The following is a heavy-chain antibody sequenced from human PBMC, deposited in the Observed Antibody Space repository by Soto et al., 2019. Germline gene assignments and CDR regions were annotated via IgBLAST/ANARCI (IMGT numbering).Heavy chain of an antibody. CDR2: IWYDGSNK. D-gene: IGHD3-10*01. V-gene: IGHV3-33*01. Sequence: GGSLRLSCAASGFTFSSYGMHWVRQAPGKGLEWVAVIWYDGSNKYYADSVKGRFTISRDNSKNTLYLQMNSLRAEDTAVYYCARDGILWSGFGHAYYYYYGMDVWGQGTTVTVSS. CDR3: ARDGILWSGFGHAYYYYYGMDV. J-gene: IGHJ6*02. CDR1: GFTFSSYG.